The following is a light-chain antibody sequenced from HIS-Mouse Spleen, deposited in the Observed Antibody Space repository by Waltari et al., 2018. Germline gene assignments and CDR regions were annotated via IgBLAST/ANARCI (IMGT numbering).Light chain of an antibody. J-gene: IGLJ2*01. CDR2: RNN. Sequence: QSVLTQPPSASGTPGPTVTISCSGSSSNLRRNYVNWYQQLPGTAPKLLIYRNNQRPSGVPDRFSGSKSGTSASLAISGLRSEDEADYYCAAWDDSLSGVVFGGGTKLTVL. CDR1: SSNLRRNY. V-gene: IGLV1-47*01. CDR3: AAWDDSLSGVV.